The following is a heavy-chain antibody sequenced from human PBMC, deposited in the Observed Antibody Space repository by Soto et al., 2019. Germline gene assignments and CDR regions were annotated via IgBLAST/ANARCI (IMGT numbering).Heavy chain of an antibody. V-gene: IGHV3-66*01. CDR3: ASLVVVAATRGNWFDP. CDR2: IYSGGST. J-gene: IGHJ5*02. Sequence: GGSLRLSCAASGFTVSSNYMSWVRQAPGKGLEWVSVIYSGGSTYYADSAKGRFTISRDNSKNTLYLQMNSLRAEDTAVYYCASLVVVAATRGNWFDPWGQGTLVTVSS. D-gene: IGHD2-15*01. CDR1: GFTVSSNY.